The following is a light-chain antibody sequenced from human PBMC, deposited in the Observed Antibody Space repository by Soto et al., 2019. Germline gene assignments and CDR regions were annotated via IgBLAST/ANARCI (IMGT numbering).Light chain of an antibody. J-gene: IGLJ2*01. CDR1: SSDIGTYNH. V-gene: IGLV2-14*03. CDR3: SSYTSASTSVV. CDR2: DVT. Sequence: QSVLTQPASVSGSPGQSITISCTGTSSDIGTYNHVSWYQKHPGKAPILIIYDVTDRPSGVSNRFSGSKSGNTASLTISGLLAEDEAEYYCSSYTSASTSVVFGGGTKLTVL.